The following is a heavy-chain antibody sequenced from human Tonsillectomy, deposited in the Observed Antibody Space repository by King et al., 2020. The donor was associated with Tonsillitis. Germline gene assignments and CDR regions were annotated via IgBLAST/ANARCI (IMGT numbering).Heavy chain of an antibody. V-gene: IGHV1-69*01. CDR2: FNPISGAT. CDR3: ARDPLSWCGVDCYAT. J-gene: IGHJ4*02. D-gene: IGHD2-21*02. CDR1: GGTFSSYAYT. Sequence: QEQLVQSGAEVKKPGSSVKVSCKASGGTFSSYAYTISWVRQAPGQGLEWMGGFNPISGATNSTQKFQGRVTITANDSTSTAYMEMSSLRSDDTAVYYCARDPLSWCGVDCYATWGQGTLVTVSS.